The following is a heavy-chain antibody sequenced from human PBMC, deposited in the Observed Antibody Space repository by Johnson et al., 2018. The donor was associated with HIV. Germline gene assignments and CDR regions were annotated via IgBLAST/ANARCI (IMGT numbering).Heavy chain of an antibody. V-gene: IGHV3-7*05. CDR1: GFIFSPYW. CDR3: VRLFTRDDAFDM. J-gene: IGHJ3*02. CDR2: IKQDGREK. Sequence: VQLVESGGGLVQPGGSLRLSCAASGFIFSPYWMTWVRQAPGKGLEWVANIKQDGREKYYVDSVKGRFTISRDNAKNSLYLQMNSLRAEDTALYYCVRLFTRDDAFDMWGQGTTVTVSS.